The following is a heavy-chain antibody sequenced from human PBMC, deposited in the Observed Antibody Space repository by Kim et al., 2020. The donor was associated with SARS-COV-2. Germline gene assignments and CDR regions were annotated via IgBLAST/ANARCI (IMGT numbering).Heavy chain of an antibody. D-gene: IGHD3-16*01. CDR1: GGSISSSSYY. Sequence: SETLSLTCTVSGGSISSSSYYWGWIRQPPGKGLEWIGSIYYSGSTYYNPSLKSRVTISVDTSKNQFSLKLSSVTAADTAVYYCARRLLTGGNHFDYWGQGTLVTVSS. J-gene: IGHJ4*02. CDR2: IYYSGST. V-gene: IGHV4-39*01. CDR3: ARRLLTGGNHFDY.